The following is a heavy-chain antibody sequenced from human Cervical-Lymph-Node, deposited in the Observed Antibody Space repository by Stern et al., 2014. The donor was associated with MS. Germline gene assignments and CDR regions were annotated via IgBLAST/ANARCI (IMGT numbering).Heavy chain of an antibody. CDR3: ARRAVATISFPSLNWFDP. CDR1: GYSFTSYW. CDR2: IYPGDSDT. J-gene: IGHJ5*02. Sequence: VQLVQSGAEVKKPGESLKISCKGSGYSFTSYWIGWVRQMPGKGLEWMGIIYPGDSDTRYSPSFQGQVTISADKSISTAYLQWSSLKASDTAMYYCARRAVATISFPSLNWFDPWGQGTLVTVSS. D-gene: IGHD5-12*01. V-gene: IGHV5-51*03.